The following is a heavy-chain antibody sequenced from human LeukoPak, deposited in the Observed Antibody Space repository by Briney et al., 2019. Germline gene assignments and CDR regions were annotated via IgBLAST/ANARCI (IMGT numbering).Heavy chain of an antibody. V-gene: IGHV4-39*07. CDR2: IYYSGST. CDR3: ARNKQKPYYFDY. D-gene: IGHD1/OR15-1a*01. Sequence: PSETLSLTCTVSGGSISSSSYYWGWIRQPPGKGLEWIGSIYYSGSTYYNPSLKSRVTISVDTSKNQFSLKLSSVTAADTAVYYCARNKQKPYYFDYWGQGTLVTVSS. J-gene: IGHJ4*02. CDR1: GGSISSSSYY.